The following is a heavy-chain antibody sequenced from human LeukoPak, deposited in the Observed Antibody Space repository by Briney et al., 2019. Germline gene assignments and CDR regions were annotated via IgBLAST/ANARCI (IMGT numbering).Heavy chain of an antibody. CDR2: IRYDGSNK. J-gene: IGHJ4*02. V-gene: IGHV3-30*02. Sequence: PGGTLRLSCAASGFTFSSYGMHWVRQAPGKGLEWVAFIRYDGSNKYYADSVKGRFTISRDNSKNTLYLQMNSLRAEDTAVYYCAKDHASHLDYWGQGTLVTVSS. CDR1: GFTFSSYG. CDR3: AKDHASHLDY.